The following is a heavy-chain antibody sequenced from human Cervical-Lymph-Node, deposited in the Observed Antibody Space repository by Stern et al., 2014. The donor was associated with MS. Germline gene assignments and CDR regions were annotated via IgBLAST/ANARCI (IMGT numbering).Heavy chain of an antibody. J-gene: IGHJ4*02. CDR3: ARVKGKESVAGDY. CDR1: GFTFSSYW. Sequence: VQLVESGGGLVQPGGSLRLSCASSGFTFSSYWMHWVRHAPGTGLVWVSRIHSDGSSTSYADSVKGRFTISRDNAKNTLYLQMNSLRAEDTAVYYCARVKGKESVAGDYWGQGTLVTVSS. CDR2: IHSDGSST. D-gene: IGHD6-19*01. V-gene: IGHV3-74*02.